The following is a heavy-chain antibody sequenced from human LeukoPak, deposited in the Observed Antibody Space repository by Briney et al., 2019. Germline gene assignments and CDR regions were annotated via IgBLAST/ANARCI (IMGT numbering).Heavy chain of an antibody. CDR3: ARDKGTSCLSSFDY. CDR1: GFTFNSYW. D-gene: IGHD6-6*01. V-gene: IGHV3-74*01. CDR2: IKSDGSYT. Sequence: PGGSLRLSCAASGFTFNSYWMHWVRQPPGKGLLWVARIKSDGSYTDFADSVKGRFTISRDNSKNTLYLQMNSLRAADTAVYYCARDKGTSCLSSFDYWGQGTLVTVSS. J-gene: IGHJ4*02.